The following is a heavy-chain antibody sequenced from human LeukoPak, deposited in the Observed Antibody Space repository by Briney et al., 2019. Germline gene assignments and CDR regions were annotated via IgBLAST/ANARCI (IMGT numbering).Heavy chain of an antibody. CDR1: GGSISSSNW. CDR3: ARVEGGELSYWFDP. J-gene: IGHJ5*02. CDR2: IYHSGST. D-gene: IGHD3-16*02. V-gene: IGHV4-4*02. Sequence: TSETLSLTCTVSGGSISSSNWWSWVRQPPGKGLEWIGEIYHSGSTNYNPSLKSRVTISVDKSKNQFSLKLSSVTAADTAVYYCARVEGGELSYWFDPWGQGTLVTVSS.